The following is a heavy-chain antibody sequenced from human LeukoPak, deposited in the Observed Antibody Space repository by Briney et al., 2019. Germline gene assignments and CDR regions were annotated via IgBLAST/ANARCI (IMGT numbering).Heavy chain of an antibody. CDR2: IYSSGST. Sequence: SETLSLTCTVSGGTISRYYWSWIRQSPGKGLEWIGYIYSSGSTNSNPSLKSRVSISVDTSRNQFSLKLSSVTAAGTAVYYCARQSIAARRAFDIWGQGTMVTVSS. V-gene: IGHV4-59*08. CDR3: ARQSIAARRAFDI. D-gene: IGHD6-6*01. CDR1: GGTISRYY. J-gene: IGHJ3*02.